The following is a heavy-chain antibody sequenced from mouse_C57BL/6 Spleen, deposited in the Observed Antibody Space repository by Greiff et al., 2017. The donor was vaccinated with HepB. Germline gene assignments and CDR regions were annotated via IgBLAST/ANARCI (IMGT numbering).Heavy chain of an antibody. CDR1: GFNIKDDY. J-gene: IGHJ3*01. CDR3: TTYGYYFAY. D-gene: IGHD2-3*01. CDR2: IDPENGDT. Sequence: EVKLMESGAELVRPGASVKLSCTASGFNIKDDYMHWVKQRPEQGLEWIGWIDPENGDTEYASKFQGKATITADTSSNTAYLQLSSLTSEDTAVYYCTTYGYYFAYWGQGTLVTVSA. V-gene: IGHV14-4*01.